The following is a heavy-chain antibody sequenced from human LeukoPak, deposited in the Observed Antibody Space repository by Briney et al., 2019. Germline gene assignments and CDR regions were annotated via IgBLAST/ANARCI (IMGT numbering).Heavy chain of an antibody. CDR3: ARGGQYSTYGPYYYYMDV. V-gene: IGHV4-61*02. D-gene: IGHD6-6*01. CDR2: IYSSGST. Sequence: PSETLSLTCTVSGGSISSGSYYWSWIRQPAGKGLEWIGRIYSSGSTNYNPSLKSRVTISVDTSKNQFSLKLSSVTAADTAVYYCARGGQYSTYGPYYYYMDVWGKGTTVTVSS. CDR1: GGSISSGSYY. J-gene: IGHJ6*03.